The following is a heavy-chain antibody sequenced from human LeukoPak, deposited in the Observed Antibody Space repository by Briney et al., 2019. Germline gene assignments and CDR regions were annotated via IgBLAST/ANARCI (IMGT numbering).Heavy chain of an antibody. J-gene: IGHJ6*03. D-gene: IGHD4-11*01. V-gene: IGHV4-4*09. CDR2: IYTSGST. CDR1: GGSISSYY. Sequence: SETLSLTCTVSGGSISSYYWSWIRQPPGKGLEWIGYIYTSGSTNYNPSLKSRVTISVDTSKNQFSLKLSSVTAADTAVYYCARGADNYGNSYHYYYYMDVWGKGTTVTVSS. CDR3: ARGADNYGNSYHYYYYMDV.